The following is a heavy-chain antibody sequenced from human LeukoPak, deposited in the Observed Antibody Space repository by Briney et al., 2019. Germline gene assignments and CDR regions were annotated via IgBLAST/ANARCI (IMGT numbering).Heavy chain of an antibody. CDR3: ARDSVFGLI. D-gene: IGHD3-10*01. CDR1: GFTFSSYA. V-gene: IGHV3-64*01. CDR2: ISDNGGST. J-gene: IGHJ3*02. Sequence: GGSLRFSCAASGFTFSSYAMHWVRQAPGKGLEYVSTISDNGGSTYYANSVKGRFTISRDNSKNTLYLQMGSLRAEDMAVYYCARDSVFGLIWGQGTMVTVSS.